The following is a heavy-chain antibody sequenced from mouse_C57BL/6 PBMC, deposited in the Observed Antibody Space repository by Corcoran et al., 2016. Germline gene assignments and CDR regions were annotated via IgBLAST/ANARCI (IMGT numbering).Heavy chain of an antibody. V-gene: IGHV3-6*01. J-gene: IGHJ1*03. Sequence: DVQLQESGPGLVKPSQSLSLTCSVTGYSITSGYYWNWIRQFPGNKLEWMGYISYDGSNNYNPSLKNRISITRDTSKNQFFLKLNSVTTEDTATYYCARELGYFDVWGTGTTVTVSS. CDR3: ARELGYFDV. CDR2: ISYDGSN. CDR1: GYSITSGYY.